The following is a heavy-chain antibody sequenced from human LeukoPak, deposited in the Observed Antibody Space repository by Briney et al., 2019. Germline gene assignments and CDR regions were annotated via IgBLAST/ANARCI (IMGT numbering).Heavy chain of an antibody. J-gene: IGHJ4*02. CDR3: AKQQLVLRYFDY. CDR2: ISGSGGST. CDR1: GFTFSSYA. D-gene: IGHD6-13*01. Sequence: GGSLRLSCAASGFTFSSYAMSWVRQAPGKGLEWVSAISGSGGSTYYANSVKGRFTISRDNSKNTLYLQMNSLRAEDTAVYYCAKQQLVLRYFDYWGQGTLVTVSS. V-gene: IGHV3-23*01.